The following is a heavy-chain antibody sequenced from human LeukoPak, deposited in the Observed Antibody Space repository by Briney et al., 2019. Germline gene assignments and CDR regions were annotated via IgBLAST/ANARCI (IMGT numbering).Heavy chain of an antibody. CDR2: ISGSGTTI. Sequence: PGGPLRLSCAASGFTFSTYEMNWVRQAPGKGLEWVSFISGSGTTIYYADTVKGRFTISRDNTRNSLYLQMSSLRGEDTAVYYCVRDRLMTAVTMDHWGQGTLVTVSS. V-gene: IGHV3-48*03. CDR3: VRDRLMTAVTMDH. J-gene: IGHJ4*02. CDR1: GFTFSTYE. D-gene: IGHD4-17*01.